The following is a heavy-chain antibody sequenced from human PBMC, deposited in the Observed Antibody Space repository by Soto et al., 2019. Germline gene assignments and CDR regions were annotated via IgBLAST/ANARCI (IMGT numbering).Heavy chain of an antibody. CDR1: GYISTTYR. Sequence: LGEALKISKKGSGYISTTYRIGLGRQLPEKGQEWMGIISPGDSDTRYSPSFQGQVTITADKSISTSYLQWSSLTASDTAKYYCARSGSQGNVFDFWGQGTMVTGS. CDR2: ISPGDSDT. V-gene: IGHV5-51*01. D-gene: IGHD1-26*01. J-gene: IGHJ3*01. CDR3: ARSGSQGNVFDF.